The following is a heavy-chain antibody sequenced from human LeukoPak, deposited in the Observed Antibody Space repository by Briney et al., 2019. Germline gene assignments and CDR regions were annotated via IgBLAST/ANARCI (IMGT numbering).Heavy chain of an antibody. Sequence: PGGSLRLSCAASGFTFDDYAMHWVRQAPGKGLEWVSGISWNSGSIGYADSVKGRFTISRDNAKNSLYLQMNSLRAEDTALYYCARGYCSSTSCPGDYWGQGTLVTVSS. D-gene: IGHD2-2*01. CDR1: GFTFDDYA. CDR3: ARGYCSSTSCPGDY. J-gene: IGHJ4*02. CDR2: ISWNSGSI. V-gene: IGHV3-9*01.